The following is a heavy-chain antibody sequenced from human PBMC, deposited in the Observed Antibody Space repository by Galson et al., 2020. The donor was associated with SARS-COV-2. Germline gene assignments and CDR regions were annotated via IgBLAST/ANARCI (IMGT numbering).Heavy chain of an antibody. V-gene: IGHV3-48*03. Sequence: TGGSLRLSCAASGFTFSSYEMNWVRQAPGKGLEWVSYISSSGSTIYYADSVKGRFTISRDNAKNSLYLQMNSLRAEDTAVYYCASREYEYSNYYYYGMDVWGQGTTVTVSS. CDR2: ISSSGSTI. CDR1: GFTFSSYE. CDR3: ASREYEYSNYYYYGMDV. J-gene: IGHJ6*02. D-gene: IGHD4-4*01.